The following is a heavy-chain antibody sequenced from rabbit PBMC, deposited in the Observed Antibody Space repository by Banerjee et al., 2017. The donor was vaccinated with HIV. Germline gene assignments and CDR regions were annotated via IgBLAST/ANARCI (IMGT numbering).Heavy chain of an antibody. CDR3: ARNPLTIVVAGVPYYFDL. Sequence: PLVESGGGLVQPGESLKLSCKASGFDFSSYYMRWVRQVPGKGLEWIGYIDPVFGSTYYASWVNGRFTISSHNAQNTLYLQLNSLTAADTATYFCARNPLTIVVAGVPYYFDLWGQGTLVTVS. J-gene: IGHJ4*01. CDR2: IDPVFGST. V-gene: IGHV1S7*01. D-gene: IGHD4-1*01. CDR1: GFDFSSYY.